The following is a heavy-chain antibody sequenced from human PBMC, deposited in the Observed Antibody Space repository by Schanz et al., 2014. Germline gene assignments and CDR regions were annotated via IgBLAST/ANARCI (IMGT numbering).Heavy chain of an antibody. CDR3: ARAPVTVGPYHYYMDV. CDR1: GYSFTTYG. CDR2: IIPILGIT. J-gene: IGHJ6*03. Sequence: QVQLVQSAPEVKKPGASVKVSCKASGYSFTTYGLNWVRQAPGQGLEWMGRIIPILGITNVAQTFQDRVTITADKSTSTAYMELSSLRSEDTAVYYCARAPVTVGPYHYYMDVWGKGTTVTVSS. D-gene: IGHD4-17*01. V-gene: IGHV1-69*04.